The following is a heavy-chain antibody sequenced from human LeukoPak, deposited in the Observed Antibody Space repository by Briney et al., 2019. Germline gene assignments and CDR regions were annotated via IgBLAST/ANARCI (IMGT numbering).Heavy chain of an antibody. CDR3: ARLGDYVDTAYYYGMDV. J-gene: IGHJ6*02. CDR1: GDSVSSNSAA. D-gene: IGHD5-18*01. Sequence: SQTLSLTCAISGDSVSSNSAAWNWIRQSPSRGLEWLGRTYYRSKWYNDYAVSVKSRITINPDTSKNQFSLQLNPVTPEDTAVYYCARLGDYVDTAYYYGMDVWGQGTTVTVSS. CDR2: TYYRSKWYN. V-gene: IGHV6-1*01.